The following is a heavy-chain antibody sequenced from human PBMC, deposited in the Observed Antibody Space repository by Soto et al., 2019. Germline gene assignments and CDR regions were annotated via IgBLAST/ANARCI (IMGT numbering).Heavy chain of an antibody. CDR1: GGSIGNSY. D-gene: IGHD6-13*01. CDR2: IYYSGSS. J-gene: IGHJ4*02. V-gene: IGHV4-59*08. Sequence: QVQLQESGPGLVKPSETLSLTCTVSGGSIGNSYWSWIRQSPGKGLEWIGYIYYSGSSNYNPSLKSRVSIPVDTSKNPFSLKLSSVTATDTAVYYCARHSSSWPIFDYWGQGTLVIVSS. CDR3: ARHSSSWPIFDY.